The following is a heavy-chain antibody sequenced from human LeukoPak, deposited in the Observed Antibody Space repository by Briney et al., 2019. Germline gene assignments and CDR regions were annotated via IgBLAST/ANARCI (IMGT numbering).Heavy chain of an antibody. Sequence: KPSETLSLTCTVSGVSISSYYWSWIRQPAGKGLEWIGRIYTSGSTNYNPSLKSRVTMSVDTSKNQFSLKLSSVTAADTAVYYCARGGSYGDPIGGYYYYYYGMDVWGQGTTVTVSS. CDR1: GVSISSYY. J-gene: IGHJ6*02. CDR3: ARGGSYGDPIGGYYYYYYGMDV. D-gene: IGHD4-17*01. CDR2: IYTSGST. V-gene: IGHV4-4*07.